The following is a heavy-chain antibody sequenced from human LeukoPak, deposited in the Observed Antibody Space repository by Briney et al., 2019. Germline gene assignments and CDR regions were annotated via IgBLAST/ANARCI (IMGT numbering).Heavy chain of an antibody. CDR3: ASRHYDFWSGYLDDAFDI. J-gene: IGHJ3*02. Sequence: GGSLRLSCAASGFTFSSYWMSWVRQAPGKGLEWVANIKQVGSEKYYVDSVKGRFTISRDNAKNSLYLQLNSLRAEDTAVYYCASRHYDFWSGYLDDAFDIWGQGTMVTVSS. D-gene: IGHD3-3*01. CDR2: IKQVGSEK. V-gene: IGHV3-7*01. CDR1: GFTFSSYW.